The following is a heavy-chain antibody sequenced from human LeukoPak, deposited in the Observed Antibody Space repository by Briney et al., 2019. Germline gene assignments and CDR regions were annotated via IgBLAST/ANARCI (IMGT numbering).Heavy chain of an antibody. D-gene: IGHD4-23*01. J-gene: IGHJ6*02. V-gene: IGHV4-59*12. CDR2: ISYSGYT. Sequence: ASETLSLTCTVSGGSISTYYWTWIRQPPGKGLEWIGYISYSGYTNYSPSLKSRVTISVDTSKNQFSLKLSSVTAADTAVYYCARAMYGGDYYYYGMDVWGQGTTVTVSS. CDR1: GGSISTYY. CDR3: ARAMYGGDYYYYGMDV.